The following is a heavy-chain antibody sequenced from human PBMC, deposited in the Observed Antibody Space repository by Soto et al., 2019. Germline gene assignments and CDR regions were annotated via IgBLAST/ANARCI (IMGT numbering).Heavy chain of an antibody. CDR3: AREGNGYNLGPSVDFDY. D-gene: IGHD5-12*01. J-gene: IGHJ4*02. V-gene: IGHV1-46*01. CDR1: GYTFTSYY. CDR2: INPSGGST. Sequence: QVQLVQSGAEVKKPGASVKVSCKASGYTFTSYYMHWVRQAPGQGLEWMGVINPSGGSTDYAQKFQGRVTRTRDTSTSTVYMDLSSLRSEDTAVFYCAREGNGYNLGPSVDFDYWGQGTLVTVSS.